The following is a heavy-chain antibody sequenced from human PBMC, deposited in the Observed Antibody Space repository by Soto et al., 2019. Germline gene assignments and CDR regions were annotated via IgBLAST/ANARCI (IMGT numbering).Heavy chain of an antibody. CDR2: IKQDGSEK. D-gene: IGHD3-22*01. V-gene: IGHV3-7*01. CDR1: GFTFSTYW. CDR3: ARLRYYDSSGSLLGFDP. Sequence: EVQLVESGGGLVQPGGSLRLSCAASGFTFSTYWMSWVHQAPGKGLEWLANIKQDGSEKYYVDSVRGRFTISRDNAKNSLYVQMSSLRAEDTAVYYCARLRYYDSSGSLLGFDPWGQGTLVTVSS. J-gene: IGHJ5*02.